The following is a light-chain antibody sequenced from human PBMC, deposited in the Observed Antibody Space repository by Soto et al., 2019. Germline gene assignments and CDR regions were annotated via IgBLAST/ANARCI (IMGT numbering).Light chain of an antibody. V-gene: IGKV3-15*01. CDR3: QQYNKWPQT. J-gene: IGKJ2*01. Sequence: EIVMTQSPATLSVSPGERATLSCRASQSVSSNLAWYQQKPGQAPRLLIYGASTRATGIPARFSGSGSGTEFTLTIRSLQSEDFAVYYCQQYNKWPQTFGQGTKLEIK. CDR1: QSVSSN. CDR2: GAS.